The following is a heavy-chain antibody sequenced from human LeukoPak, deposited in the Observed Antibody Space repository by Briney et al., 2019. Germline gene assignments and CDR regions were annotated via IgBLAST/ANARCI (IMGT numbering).Heavy chain of an antibody. CDR3: ARVLGTYFDY. CDR1: GGSFSGYY. J-gene: IGHJ4*02. CDR2: INHSGST. D-gene: IGHD3-16*01. Sequence: SETLSLTCAVYGGSFSGYYWSWIRQPPGKGLEWIGEINHSGSTNYNPSLKSRVTISVDTSKNQFSLNLSSVTAADTAVYYCARVLGTYFDYWGQGTLVTVSS. V-gene: IGHV4-34*01.